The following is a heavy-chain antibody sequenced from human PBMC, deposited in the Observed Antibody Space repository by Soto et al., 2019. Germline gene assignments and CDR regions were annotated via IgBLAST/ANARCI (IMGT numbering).Heavy chain of an antibody. V-gene: IGHV3-23*01. CDR2: ISGSGGST. D-gene: IGHD2-2*01. J-gene: IGHJ4*02. CDR1: GFTFSSYA. CDR3: AKDLRWSDCSSTSCRNDY. Sequence: GGSLRLSCAASGFTFSSYAMSWVRQAPGKGLEWVSAISGSGGSTYYADSVKGRFTISRDNSKNTLYLQMNSLRAEDTAVYYCAKDLRWSDCSSTSCRNDYWGQGTLVTVSS.